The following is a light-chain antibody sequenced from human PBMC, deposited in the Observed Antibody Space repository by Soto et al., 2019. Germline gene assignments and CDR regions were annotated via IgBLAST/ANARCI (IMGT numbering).Light chain of an antibody. CDR3: QQYGRSPPFA. CDR2: GAS. V-gene: IGKV3-20*01. Sequence: EIVLTQSPGTLSLSPGERATLSCRASQNVSSNYIAWYQQNPGQAPRLLIYGASTRATGIPDRFSGSGSGTDFTLSISRLEPEDFAVYFCQQYGRSPPFAFGQGTKVDIK. CDR1: QNVSSNY. J-gene: IGKJ2*01.